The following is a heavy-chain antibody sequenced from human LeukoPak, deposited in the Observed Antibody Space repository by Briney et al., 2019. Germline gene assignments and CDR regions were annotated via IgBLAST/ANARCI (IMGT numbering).Heavy chain of an antibody. V-gene: IGHV5-51*01. J-gene: IGHJ4*02. Sequence: GESLKISCNGSGYSITSYWIGWVRPMPEKGQEWMWIIYPGDSDTRYSPSFQGQVTISADKSISTAYLQWSSLKASDTAMYYCARHKGDGDNWTFDYWGQGTLVTVSS. CDR3: ARHKGDGDNWTFDY. D-gene: IGHD1-20*01. CDR2: IYPGDSDT. CDR1: GYSITSYW.